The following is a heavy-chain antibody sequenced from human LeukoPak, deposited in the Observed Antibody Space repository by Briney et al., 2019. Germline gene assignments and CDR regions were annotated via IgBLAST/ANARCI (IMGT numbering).Heavy chain of an antibody. CDR3: ARSPRNQLLFRQNWFDP. D-gene: IGHD2-2*01. CDR1: GGSFSGYY. Sequence: SETLSLTCAVYGGSFSGYYWSWLRLPPGKGLEWIGEINHSGSTNYNPSLKSRVTISVDTSKNQFSLKLSSVTAADTAVYYCARSPRNQLLFRQNWFDPWGQGTLVTVSS. CDR2: INHSGST. J-gene: IGHJ5*02. V-gene: IGHV4-34*01.